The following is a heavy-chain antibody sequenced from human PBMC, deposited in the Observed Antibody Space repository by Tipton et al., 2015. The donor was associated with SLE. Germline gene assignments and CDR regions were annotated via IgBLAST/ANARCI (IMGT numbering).Heavy chain of an antibody. V-gene: IGHV3-53*05. J-gene: IGHJ4*02. CDR1: GFTVSSNY. D-gene: IGHD3-9*01. CDR2: IYSDGST. CDR3: ARAKGLRYFDSSVDC. Sequence: GSLRLSCAASGFTVSSNYMSWVRQAPGKGLEWVSVIYSDGSTYYADSVKGRFTISRDNSKNTLYLQMNSLRAEDTAVYYCARAKGLRYFDSSVDCWGQGNLVPVSS.